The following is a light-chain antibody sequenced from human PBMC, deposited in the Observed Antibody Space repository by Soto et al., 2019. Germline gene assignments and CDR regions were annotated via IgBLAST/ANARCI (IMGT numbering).Light chain of an antibody. CDR3: QQYNKWPLYT. V-gene: IGKV3-15*01. J-gene: IGKJ2*01. CDR1: QSVSTN. CDR2: DAS. Sequence: EIVMTQSPATLSVSPGERASLSCRASQSVSTNLAWYQQRPGQAPRLLIYDASTRATGIPARFSGSGSGTQFPLTISGLQSEDFAVYYCQQYNKWPLYTFGQGTKLEIK.